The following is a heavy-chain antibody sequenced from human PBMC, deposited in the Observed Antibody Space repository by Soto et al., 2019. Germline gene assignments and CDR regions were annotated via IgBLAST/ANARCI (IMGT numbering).Heavy chain of an antibody. CDR1: GYTLTELS. CDR2: FDPEDGET. J-gene: IGHJ4*02. CDR3: ATRTYYYDSSGYYVGFYFDY. V-gene: IGHV1-24*01. Sequence: QVQLVQSGAEVKKPGASVKVSCKVSGYTLTELSMHWVRQAPGKGLEWMGGFDPEDGETIYAQKFQGRVTMTEDTSTDTAYMELSSLRAEDTAVYYCATRTYYYDSSGYYVGFYFDYWGQGTLVTVSS. D-gene: IGHD3-22*01.